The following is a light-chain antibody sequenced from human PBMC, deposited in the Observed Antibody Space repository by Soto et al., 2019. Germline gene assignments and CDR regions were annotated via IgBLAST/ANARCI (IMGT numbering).Light chain of an antibody. CDR1: QSVSSSY. Sequence: EIVLTQSPGTLSLSPGERATLSCRASQSVSSSYLAWYQQKPGQAPRLLIYGAYNRATGIQDRFSGSGSGTDFTLTIRRLEPEDFAVYYCQQYGSSPQTFGQGTKVDIK. J-gene: IGKJ1*01. CDR2: GAY. V-gene: IGKV3-20*01. CDR3: QQYGSSPQT.